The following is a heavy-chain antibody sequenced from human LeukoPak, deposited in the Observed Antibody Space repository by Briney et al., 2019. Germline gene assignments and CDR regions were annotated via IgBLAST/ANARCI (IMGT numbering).Heavy chain of an antibody. CDR1: GYTFTSYG. CDR2: ISAYNGNT. D-gene: IGHD6-13*01. CDR3: ARSGGIAAAGNPFDP. J-gene: IGHJ5*02. Sequence: ASVKVSCKASGYTFTSYGISWVRQAPGQGLEWMGWISAYNGNTNYAQKLQGRVTMTTDTSTSTAYTELRSLRSDDTAVYYCARSGGIAAAGNPFDPWGQGTLVTVSS. V-gene: IGHV1-18*01.